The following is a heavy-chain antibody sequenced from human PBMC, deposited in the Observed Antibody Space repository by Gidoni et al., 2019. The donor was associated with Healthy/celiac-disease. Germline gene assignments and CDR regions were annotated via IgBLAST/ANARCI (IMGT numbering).Heavy chain of an antibody. Sequence: EVQLVESGGGLVQPGRSLRLSSAASGFTFDDYAMHWVRQAPGKGLEWVSGISWNSGSIGYADSVKGRFTISRDNAKNSLYLQMNSLRAEDTALYYCAKDMGSGSPDYWGQGTLVTVSS. CDR3: AKDMGSGSPDY. V-gene: IGHV3-9*01. D-gene: IGHD1-26*01. CDR2: ISWNSGSI. CDR1: GFTFDDYA. J-gene: IGHJ4*02.